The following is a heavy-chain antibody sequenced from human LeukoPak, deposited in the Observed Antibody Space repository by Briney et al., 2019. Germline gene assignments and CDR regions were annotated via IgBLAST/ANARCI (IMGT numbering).Heavy chain of an antibody. V-gene: IGHV4-59*01. J-gene: IGHJ4*02. CDR3: ARGPHTPWYFDY. Sequence: SETLSLTCTVSGGSISSYYWSWIRQPPGRGLEWIGYIYYSGSTNYNPSLKSRVTVSVDTSKNQFSLKLSSVTAADTAVYYCARGPHTPWYFDYWGQGTLVTVSS. D-gene: IGHD2-2*02. CDR1: GGSISSYY. CDR2: IYYSGST.